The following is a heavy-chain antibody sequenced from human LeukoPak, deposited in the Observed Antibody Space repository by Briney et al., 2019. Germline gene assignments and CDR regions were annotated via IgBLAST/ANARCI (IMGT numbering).Heavy chain of an antibody. D-gene: IGHD5-24*01. CDR3: ARVGDGLNDAFDI. Sequence: ASVKVSCKASGYTFTGYYMNWVRQAPGQGLERMGRINPNSGNTNYAQKFQGRVTMTRDTSISTAYMELSRLRSDDTAVYYCARVGDGLNDAFDIWGQGTMVTVSS. CDR1: GYTFTGYY. V-gene: IGHV1-2*06. CDR2: INPNSGNT. J-gene: IGHJ3*02.